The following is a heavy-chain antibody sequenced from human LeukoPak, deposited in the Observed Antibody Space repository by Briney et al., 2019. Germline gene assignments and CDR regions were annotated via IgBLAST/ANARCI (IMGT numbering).Heavy chain of an antibody. CDR1: GFTFSSYS. Sequence: GGSLRLSCAASGFTFSSYSMNWVRQAPGKGLEWVSSISSSSSYIYYADSVKGRFTISRDNAKNSLCLQMNSLRAEDTAVYYCARVVVPAAMGYYYYMDVWGKGTTVTVSS. J-gene: IGHJ6*03. CDR2: ISSSSSYI. CDR3: ARVVVPAAMGYYYYMDV. D-gene: IGHD2-2*01. V-gene: IGHV3-21*01.